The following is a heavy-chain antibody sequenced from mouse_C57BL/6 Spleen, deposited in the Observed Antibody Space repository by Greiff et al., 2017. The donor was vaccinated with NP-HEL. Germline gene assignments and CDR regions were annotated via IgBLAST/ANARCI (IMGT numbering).Heavy chain of an antibody. CDR2: INPNNGGT. CDR3: ARSSNYVYYYAMDY. Sequence: EVQLQQSGPELVKPGASVKISCKASGYTFTDYYMNWVKQSHGKSLEWIGDINPNNGGTSYNQKFKGKATLTVDKSSSTAYMELLSLTSEDSAVYYCARSSNYVYYYAMDYWGQGTSVTVSS. V-gene: IGHV1-26*01. J-gene: IGHJ4*01. D-gene: IGHD2-5*01. CDR1: GYTFTDYY.